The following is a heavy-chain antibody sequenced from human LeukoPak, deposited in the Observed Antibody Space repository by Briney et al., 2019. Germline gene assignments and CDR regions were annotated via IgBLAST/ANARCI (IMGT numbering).Heavy chain of an antibody. CDR1: GFTFSSYA. D-gene: IGHD1-26*01. V-gene: IGHV3-64*01. CDR3: ARDTVGATGAAFDI. Sequence: GGSLRLSCAASGFTFSSYAMHWVRQAPGKGLEYVSAISSNGGSTYYANSVKGRFTISRDNSKNTLYLQVGSLRAEDMAVYYCARDTVGATGAAFDIWGQGTMVTVSS. J-gene: IGHJ3*02. CDR2: ISSNGGST.